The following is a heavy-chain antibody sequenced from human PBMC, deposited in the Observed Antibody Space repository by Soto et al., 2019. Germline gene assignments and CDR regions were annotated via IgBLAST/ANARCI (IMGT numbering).Heavy chain of an antibody. V-gene: IGHV1-8*01. Sequence: GASVKVSCKASGYTFTSYDINCVRQATGQGLEWMGWMNPNSGNTGYAQKFQGRVTMTRNTSISTAYMELSSLRSEDTAVYYCASGHSSSSYYYYYGMDVWRQGTTVTVSS. CDR1: GYTFTSYD. J-gene: IGHJ6*02. D-gene: IGHD6-6*01. CDR2: MNPNSGNT. CDR3: ASGHSSSSYYYYYGMDV.